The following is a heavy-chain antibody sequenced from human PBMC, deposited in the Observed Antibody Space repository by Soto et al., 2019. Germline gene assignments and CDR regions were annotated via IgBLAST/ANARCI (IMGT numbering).Heavy chain of an antibody. J-gene: IGHJ4*02. CDR3: ARILMNHYRVDY. D-gene: IGHD2-8*01. CDR1: GGSISSAGYY. CDR2: IYYSGST. Sequence: SEPLSLTCTVSGGSISSAGYYWNLIRQHPGKGLEWIGYIYYSGSTYYNPSLKSRAGISVDSSKSQVSLRLTSVPAADTAAYSCARILMNHYRVDYCAQGALVTVSS. V-gene: IGHV4-30-4*08.